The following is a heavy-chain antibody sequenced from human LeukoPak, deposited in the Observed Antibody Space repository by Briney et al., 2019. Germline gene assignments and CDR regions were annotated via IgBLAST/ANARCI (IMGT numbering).Heavy chain of an antibody. CDR1: GVSISSGGYY. Sequence: SQTLSLTCTVSGVSISSGGYYWSWIRQHPGKGLEWIGYIYYSGSTYYNPSLKSRVTISVDTSKNQFSLKLSSVTAADTAVYYCARGARYGSGSYFDYWGQGTLVTVSS. CDR2: IYYSGST. V-gene: IGHV4-31*03. CDR3: ARGARYGSGSYFDY. J-gene: IGHJ4*02. D-gene: IGHD3-10*01.